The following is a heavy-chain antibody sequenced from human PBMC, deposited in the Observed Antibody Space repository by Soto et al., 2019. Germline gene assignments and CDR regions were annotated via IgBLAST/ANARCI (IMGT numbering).Heavy chain of an antibody. CDR1: GGTFRSHA. Sequence: SVKVSCKTSGGTFRSHAISWGLQAPGQGLEWMGGINAIFGTTNYAQKFQGRVMITADESTSTAYMELSGLRSEDTAMYYCASDPAGFYDNTGYFFDYWGQGTLVTVSS. J-gene: IGHJ4*02. CDR2: INAIFGTT. V-gene: IGHV1-69*13. D-gene: IGHD3-22*01. CDR3: ASDPAGFYDNTGYFFDY.